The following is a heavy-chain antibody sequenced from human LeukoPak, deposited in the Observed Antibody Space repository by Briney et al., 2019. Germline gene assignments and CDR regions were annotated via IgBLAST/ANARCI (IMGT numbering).Heavy chain of an antibody. CDR3: ARRVLMSSTGVPDTWLDP. J-gene: IGHJ5*02. V-gene: IGHV4-34*01. CDR2: INHSGST. CDR1: GGSFSGYY. Sequence: PSETLSLTCAVYGGSFSGYYWSWIRQPPGKGLEWIGEINHSGSTNYNPSLKSRVTISVDTSKNQFSLNLGSVTAADTAIYYCARRVLMSSTGVPDTWLDPWGQGTLVTVSS. D-gene: IGHD2-8*01.